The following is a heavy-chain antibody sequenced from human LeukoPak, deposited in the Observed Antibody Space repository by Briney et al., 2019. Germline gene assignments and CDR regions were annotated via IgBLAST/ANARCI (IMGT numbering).Heavy chain of an antibody. Sequence: GGSLRLSCAASVFTFSDYAMHWVRQAPGKGLEWVAVISYDGSNKYYADSVKGRFTISRDNSKNTLYLQMNSLRAEDTAVYYCASSNITMVRPFDYWSQGSLVTVSS. D-gene: IGHD3-10*01. CDR1: VFTFSDYA. J-gene: IGHJ4*02. V-gene: IGHV3-30*04. CDR3: ASSNITMVRPFDY. CDR2: ISYDGSNK.